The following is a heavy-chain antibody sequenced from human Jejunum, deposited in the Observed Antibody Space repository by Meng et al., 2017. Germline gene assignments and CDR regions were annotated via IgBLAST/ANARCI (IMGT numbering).Heavy chain of an antibody. CDR1: GFTFRSYG. Sequence: EHLVESGGGVVQPGTSLMLSCAASGFTFRSYGMHWVRQAPGKGLVWVSRMKSDGSSTTYADSVKGRFTISRDNAKNTVYLQMNRLRAEDTAVYYCARDRGWDLPYDLWGQGTLVTVSS. CDR3: ARDRGWDLPYDL. J-gene: IGHJ4*02. V-gene: IGHV3-74*03. CDR2: MKSDGSST. D-gene: IGHD1-26*01.